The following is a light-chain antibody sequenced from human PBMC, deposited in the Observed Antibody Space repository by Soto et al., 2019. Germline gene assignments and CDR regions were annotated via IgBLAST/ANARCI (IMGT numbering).Light chain of an antibody. CDR1: SSDVGGFNY. J-gene: IGLJ1*01. Sequence: QSALTQPASVSGSPGQSITISCTGTSSDVGGFNYVSWYQQHPGNAPKLMIYEVSNRPSGVSNRFSGSKSGNTASLTISGLQAEDEADYYCSSYTSSSTVYVFGTGTKLTVL. CDR3: SSYTSSSTVYV. CDR2: EVS. V-gene: IGLV2-14*01.